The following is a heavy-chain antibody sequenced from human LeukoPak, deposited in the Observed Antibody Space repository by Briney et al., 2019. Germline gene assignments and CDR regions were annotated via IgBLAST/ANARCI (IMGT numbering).Heavy chain of an antibody. Sequence: GGSLSLSCAASGFTFSSYGMHWVRQAPGKGLEWVAVISYDGSNKYYADSVKGRFTISRDNSKNTLYLQMNSLRAEDTAVYYCAKGGEDGSYYGYWGQGTLVTVSS. CDR2: ISYDGSNK. V-gene: IGHV3-30*18. CDR1: GFTFSSYG. D-gene: IGHD1-26*01. CDR3: AKGGEDGSYYGY. J-gene: IGHJ4*02.